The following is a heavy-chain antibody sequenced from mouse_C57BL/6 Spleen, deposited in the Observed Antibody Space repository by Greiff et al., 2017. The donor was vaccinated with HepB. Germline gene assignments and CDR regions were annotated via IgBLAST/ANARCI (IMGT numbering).Heavy chain of an antibody. CDR1: GYAFSSSW. V-gene: IGHV1-82*01. J-gene: IGHJ1*03. CDR3: ACITTVVSHWYFDV. Sequence: VQGVESGPELVKPGASVKISCKASGYAFSSSWMNWVKQRPGKGLEWIGRIYPGDGDTNYNGKFKGKATLTADKSSSTAYMQLSSLTSEDSAVYFCACITTVVSHWYFDVWGTGTTVTVSS. CDR2: IYPGDGDT. D-gene: IGHD1-1*01.